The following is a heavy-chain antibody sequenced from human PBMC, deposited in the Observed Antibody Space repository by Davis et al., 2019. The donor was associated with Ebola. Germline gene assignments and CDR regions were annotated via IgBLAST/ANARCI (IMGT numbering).Heavy chain of an antibody. CDR1: GFTVSSNY. J-gene: IGHJ4*02. V-gene: IGHV3-30*03. CDR3: ARWGVATDY. Sequence: GESLKISCAASGFTVSSNYMSWVRQAPGKGLEWVAVISYDGSNKYYADSVKGRFTISRDNSKNTLYLQMNSLRAEDTAVYYCARWGVATDYWGQGTLVTVSS. CDR2: ISYDGSNK. D-gene: IGHD3-10*01.